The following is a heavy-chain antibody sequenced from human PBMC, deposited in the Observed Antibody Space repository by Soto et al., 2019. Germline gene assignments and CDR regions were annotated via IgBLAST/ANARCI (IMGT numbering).Heavy chain of an antibody. CDR1: GFTFSSYW. CDR3: ARGWGDTYTYTLGY. V-gene: IGHV3-74*01. J-gene: IGHJ4*02. D-gene: IGHD3-16*01. CDR2: ISSGGSTT. Sequence: GGSLRLSCVASGFTFSSYWMHWVRQAPGKGLVWVSRISSGGSTTTYADSVKGRFTISGDSAKNTLYLQMNSLRAEDTAVYYCARGWGDTYTYTLGYWGQGTLVTVSS.